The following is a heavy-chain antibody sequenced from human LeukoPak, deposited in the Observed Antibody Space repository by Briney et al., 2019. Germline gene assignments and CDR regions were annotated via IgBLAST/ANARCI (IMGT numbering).Heavy chain of an antibody. V-gene: IGHV3-23*01. CDR2: ISGSGGST. J-gene: IGHJ6*02. CDR3: AKDSATMVRGVIYYYYGMDV. CDR1: GFTFSSYA. D-gene: IGHD3-10*01. Sequence: RPGGSLRLSCAASGFTFSSYAMSWVRQAPGKGLEWVSAISGSGGSTYYADSVKGRFTIPRDNSKNTLYLQMNSLRAEDTAVYYCAKDSATMVRGVIYYYYGMDVWGQGTTVTVSS.